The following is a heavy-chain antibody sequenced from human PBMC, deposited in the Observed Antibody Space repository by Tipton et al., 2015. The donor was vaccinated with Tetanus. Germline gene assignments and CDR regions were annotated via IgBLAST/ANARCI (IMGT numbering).Heavy chain of an antibody. J-gene: IGHJ3*02. D-gene: IGHD1-1*01. V-gene: IGHV1-69*06. CDR1: GNTFSSST. CDR3: ATVGAGLRRREGPLDS. CDR2: IVPLFGSA. Sequence: QSGPEVKKPGSSMRLSCKASGNTFSSSTLSWVRQAPGHGLAWMGMIVPLFGSAYYAQKFQDRVTITADKSASTAYLGVRSLKSDDTAVYYCATVGAGLRRREGPLDSWGQGTMVTVSS.